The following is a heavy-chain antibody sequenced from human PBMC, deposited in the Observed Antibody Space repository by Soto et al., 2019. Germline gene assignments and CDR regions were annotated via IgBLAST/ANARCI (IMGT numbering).Heavy chain of an antibody. CDR1: GDSISSYY. J-gene: IGHJ4*02. Sequence: SETLSLTCTVSGDSISSYYWSWIRQPAGEGLEWIGRIYTSGSTNYNPSLKSRVTMSVDTSKNQFSLKLSSVTAADTAVYYCAISGYYYVRNNYSSNDYWGQGTLVTVSS. V-gene: IGHV4-4*07. CDR2: IYTSGST. CDR3: AISGYYYVRNNYSSNDY. D-gene: IGHD3-10*02.